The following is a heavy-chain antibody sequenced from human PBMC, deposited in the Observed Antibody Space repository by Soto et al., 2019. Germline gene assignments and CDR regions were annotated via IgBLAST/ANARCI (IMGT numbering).Heavy chain of an antibody. CDR2: IIPIFGTA. Sequence: ASVKVSCKASGGTFSSYAISWVRQAPGQGLEWMGGIIPIFGTANYAQKFQGRVTITADESTSTAYMELSSLRSEDTAVYYCARDGYCSSTSCLYYYYYYGMDVWGQGTTVTVSS. D-gene: IGHD2-2*01. CDR1: GGTFSSYA. V-gene: IGHV1-69*13. CDR3: ARDGYCSSTSCLYYYYYYGMDV. J-gene: IGHJ6*02.